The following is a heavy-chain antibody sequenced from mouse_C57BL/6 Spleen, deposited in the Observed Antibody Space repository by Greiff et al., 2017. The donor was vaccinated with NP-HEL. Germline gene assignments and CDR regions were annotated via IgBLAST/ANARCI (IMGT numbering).Heavy chain of an antibody. Sequence: EVQLQQSGPELVKPGASVKISCKASGYTFTDYYMNWVKQSHGKSLEWIGDINPNNGGTSYNQKFKGKATLTVDKSSSTAYMELRSLTSEDSAVYYCARSGYDYDKEAGAMDYWGQGTSVTVSS. J-gene: IGHJ4*01. CDR1: GYTFTDYY. CDR2: INPNNGGT. CDR3: ARSGYDYDKEAGAMDY. D-gene: IGHD2-4*01. V-gene: IGHV1-26*01.